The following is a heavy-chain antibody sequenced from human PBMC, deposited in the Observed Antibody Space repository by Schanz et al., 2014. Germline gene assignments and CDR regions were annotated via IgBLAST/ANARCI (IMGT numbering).Heavy chain of an antibody. CDR2: ITSSSSTT. V-gene: IGHV3-48*04. CDR3: ARDPNSVNEIDY. J-gene: IGHJ4*02. D-gene: IGHD5-12*01. CDR1: GFAFRTYS. Sequence: EVQLVETGGGLVQPGGSLRLSCTASGFAFRTYSMNWVRQPPGKGLEWVSYITSSSSTTYYADSVKGRFTISRDNAKNSMYLQMNSLRVEDTAVYYCARDPNSVNEIDYWGQGTLVTVSS.